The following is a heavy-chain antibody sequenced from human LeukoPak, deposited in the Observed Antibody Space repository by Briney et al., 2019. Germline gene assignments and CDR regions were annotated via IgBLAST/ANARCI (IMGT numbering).Heavy chain of an antibody. D-gene: IGHD2-2*01. CDR2: ISGGGETT. CDR3: AKIGCSSTSCYTNEGYFDY. CDR1: GFTFNNYA. V-gene: IGHV3-23*01. J-gene: IGHJ4*02. Sequence: GGSPRLSCAASGFTFNNYAMNWVRQAPGKGLEWVSSISGGGETTYYADSVKGRFTISRDNSKSTLYLQMNSLRAEDTAVYYCAKIGCSSTSCYTNEGYFDYWGQGTLVTVSS.